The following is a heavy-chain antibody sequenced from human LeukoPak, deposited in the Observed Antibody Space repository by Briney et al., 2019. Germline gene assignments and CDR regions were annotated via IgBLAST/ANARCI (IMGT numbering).Heavy chain of an antibody. Sequence: SETLSFTSTVYGGSICCYYWGWNAHPPGQGLVWIGYIYYSGSTNYNPSLKSRVTISVDTSKNQFSLKLSSVTAADTAVYYCARVRRYPGWFDPWGQGTLVTVSS. J-gene: IGHJ5*02. CDR2: IYYSGST. V-gene: IGHV4-59*01. CDR1: GGSICCYY. CDR3: ARVRRYPGWFDP. D-gene: IGHD2-2*02.